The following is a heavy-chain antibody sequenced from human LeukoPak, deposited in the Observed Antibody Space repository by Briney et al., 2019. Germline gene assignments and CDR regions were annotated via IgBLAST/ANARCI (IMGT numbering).Heavy chain of an antibody. CDR1: GYSISSAYY. Sequence: PSETLSLTCTVSGYSISSAYYWGWIRQPPGKGLEWIGSIYHSGSTYYNPSLKSRVTISADTSKNQFSLQLSSVTAADTAVYYCARDIDSSGYLDYWGQGTLVTVSS. J-gene: IGHJ4*02. D-gene: IGHD3-22*01. CDR2: IYHSGST. CDR3: ARDIDSSGYLDY. V-gene: IGHV4-38-2*02.